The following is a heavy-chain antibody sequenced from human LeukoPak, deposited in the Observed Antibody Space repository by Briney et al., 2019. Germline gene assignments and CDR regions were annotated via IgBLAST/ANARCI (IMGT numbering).Heavy chain of an antibody. CDR3: ARGRVHSWSDAFDI. D-gene: IGHD1-1*01. CDR2: INSDSGGT. CDR1: GYTFTGHY. V-gene: IGHV1-2*02. J-gene: IGHJ3*02. Sequence: GASVKVSCKASGYTFTGHYMHWVRQAPGQALEWMGWINSDSGGTKYAQKFQGSVIMTRVTSISTAYMELSRLKSDDTGVYYCARGRVHSWSDAFDIWGQGTTVTVSS.